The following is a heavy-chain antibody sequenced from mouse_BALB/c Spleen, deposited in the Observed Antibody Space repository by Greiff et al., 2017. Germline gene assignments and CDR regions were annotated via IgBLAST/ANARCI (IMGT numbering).Heavy chain of an antibody. Sequence: QVQLQQPGAELVKPGASVKLSCKASGYTFTSYYMYWVKQRPGQGLEWIGGINPSSGGTNFNEKFKSKATLTVDKSSRTAYMQLSSLTSEDSAVYYCTRRGDGNYGVYWGQGTTLTVSS. J-gene: IGHJ2*01. V-gene: IGHV1S81*02. CDR3: TRRGDGNYGVY. CDR1: GYTFTSYY. CDR2: INPSSGGT. D-gene: IGHD2-1*01.